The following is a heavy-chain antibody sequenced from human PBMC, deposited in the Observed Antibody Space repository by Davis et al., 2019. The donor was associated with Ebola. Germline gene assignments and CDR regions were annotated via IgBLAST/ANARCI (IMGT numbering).Heavy chain of an antibody. CDR1: GGSISSYY. J-gene: IGHJ4*02. CDR3: ARGPFPPSQYYFEY. V-gene: IGHV4-59*12. CDR2: IDYSGST. Sequence: PSETLSLTCTVSGGSISSYYWSWIRQPPGKGLEWIGCIDYSGSTNYNPSLKSRVTISVDTSKNQFSLKLSSVTAADTAVYYCARGPFPPSQYYFEYWGQGTLVTVSS.